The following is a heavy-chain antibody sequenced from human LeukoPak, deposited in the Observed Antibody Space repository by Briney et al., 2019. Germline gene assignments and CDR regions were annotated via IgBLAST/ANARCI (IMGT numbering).Heavy chain of an antibody. CDR1: GGTFSSYA. V-gene: IGHV1-69*13. CDR3: ARSHSSGWSVDY. Sequence: ASVTVSFKASGGTFSSYAISWVRQAPGQGLEWMGGIIPIFGTANYAQKFQGRVTITADESTSTAYMELSSLRSEDTAVYYCARSHSSGWSVDYWGQGTLVTVSS. CDR2: IIPIFGTA. D-gene: IGHD6-19*01. J-gene: IGHJ4*02.